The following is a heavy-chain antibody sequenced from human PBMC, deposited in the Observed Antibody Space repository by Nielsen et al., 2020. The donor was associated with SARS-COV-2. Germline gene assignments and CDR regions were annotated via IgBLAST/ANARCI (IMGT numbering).Heavy chain of an antibody. J-gene: IGHJ6*02. CDR2: ISWNSGSI. Sequence: SLKISCAASGFTFDDYAMHWVRQAPGKGLEWVSGISWNSGSIGYADSVKGRFTISRDNAKNSLYLQMNSLRAEDTAVYYCAKYRPRVTMIVVVTDYYYYGMDVWGQGTTVTVSS. V-gene: IGHV3-9*01. CDR3: AKYRPRVTMIVVVTDYYYYGMDV. D-gene: IGHD3-22*01. CDR1: GFTFDDYA.